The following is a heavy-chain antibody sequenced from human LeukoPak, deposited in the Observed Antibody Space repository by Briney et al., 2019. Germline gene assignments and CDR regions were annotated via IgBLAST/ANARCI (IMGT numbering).Heavy chain of an antibody. Sequence: GGSLRLSCAASGFTFSSYAMSWVRQAPGKGLEWVSAISGSGGSTNYADSVKGRFTISRDNSKNTLYLQMNSLRAEDTAVYYCASQGDCSGGSCYPYYYYGMDVWGQGTTVTVSS. J-gene: IGHJ6*02. D-gene: IGHD2-15*01. CDR2: ISGSGGST. CDR1: GFTFSSYA. V-gene: IGHV3-23*01. CDR3: ASQGDCSGGSCYPYYYYGMDV.